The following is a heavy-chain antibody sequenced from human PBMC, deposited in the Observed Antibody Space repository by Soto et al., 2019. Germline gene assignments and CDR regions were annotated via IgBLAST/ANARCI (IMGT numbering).Heavy chain of an antibody. J-gene: IGHJ4*02. V-gene: IGHV3-7*03. D-gene: IGHD3-16*01. CDR1: GFTFTDFY. CDR2: IIPDGTET. CDR3: AGWGGNAYNY. Sequence: EVQLVQSGGGLVQPGGSLRLSCVGSGFTFTDFYMNWVRQAPGKGLEWVANIIPDGTETNNVESVKGRFTTSRDNAKKCKFLEMNRLRAHVTAVYCFAGWGGNAYNYWRQGIRDTVS.